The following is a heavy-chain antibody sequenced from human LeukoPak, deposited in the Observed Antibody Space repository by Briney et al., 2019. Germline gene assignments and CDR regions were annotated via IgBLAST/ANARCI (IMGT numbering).Heavy chain of an antibody. CDR1: GFSFSNYW. V-gene: IGHV3-74*01. CDR3: ARSSTSGYGLDY. D-gene: IGHD5-12*01. Sequence: GGSLRLSCAASGFSFSNYWMHWVRQAPGKGLVWVSRMNSDGISRTYADSVKGRFTISRDNAKNTLYLQMNSSTDDDTAVYYCARSSTSGYGLDYWGRGTLVTVSS. J-gene: IGHJ4*02. CDR2: MNSDGISR.